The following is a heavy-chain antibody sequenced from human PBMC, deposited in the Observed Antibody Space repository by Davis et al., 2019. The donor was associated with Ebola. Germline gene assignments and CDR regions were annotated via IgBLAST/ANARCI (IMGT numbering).Heavy chain of an antibody. J-gene: IGHJ3*02. Sequence: ASVKVSCKASGYTFTSYGISWVRQAPGQGLEWMGWISAYNGNTNYAQKLQGRVTMTTDTSTSTAYMELRSLRSEDTAVYYCARDRVVRELLQYDAFDIWGQGTMVTVSS. CDR1: GYTFTSYG. CDR3: ARDRVVRELLQYDAFDI. V-gene: IGHV1-18*01. D-gene: IGHD1-26*01. CDR2: ISAYNGNT.